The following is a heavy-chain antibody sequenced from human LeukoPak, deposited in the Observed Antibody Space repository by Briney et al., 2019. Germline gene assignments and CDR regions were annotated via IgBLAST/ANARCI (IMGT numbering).Heavy chain of an antibody. Sequence: RPSETLSLTCAVSGYSISSSNWWGWIRQPPGKGLEWIGYIYYSGSTYYNPSLKSRVTISVDTSKNQFSLKLSSVTAADTAVYYCARAPDPDAFDIWGQGTMVTVSS. CDR1: GYSISSSNW. CDR3: ARAPDPDAFDI. J-gene: IGHJ3*02. V-gene: IGHV4-28*03. CDR2: IYYSGST.